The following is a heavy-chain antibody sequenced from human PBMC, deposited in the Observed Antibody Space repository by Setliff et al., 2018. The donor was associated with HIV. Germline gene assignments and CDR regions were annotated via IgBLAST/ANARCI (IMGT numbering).Heavy chain of an antibody. CDR1: GGSLNSHY. V-gene: IGHV4-34*01. CDR3: ARGRPAVAYRGHGGDY. Sequence: SETLSLTCAVNGGSLNSHYWSWIRQSPERGLEWIGEINYSGSTYYNPSLESRVTTSVDASKSQLFLTLRSVTAADTAVYYCARGRPAVAYRGHGGDYWGQGTMVTVSS. D-gene: IGHD6-19*01. CDR2: INYSGST. J-gene: IGHJ4*02.